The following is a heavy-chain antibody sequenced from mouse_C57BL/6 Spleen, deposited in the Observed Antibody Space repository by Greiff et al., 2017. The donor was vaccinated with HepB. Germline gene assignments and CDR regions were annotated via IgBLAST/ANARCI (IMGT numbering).Heavy chain of an antibody. D-gene: IGHD2-4*01. Sequence: VQLQQSGAELARPGASVKLSCKASGYTFTSYGISWVKQRTGQGLEWIGEIYPRSGNTYYNEKFKGKATLTADKSSSTAYMELRSLTSEDSAVYFCARQDYDYVLYAMDYWGQGTSVTVSS. CDR2: IYPRSGNT. J-gene: IGHJ4*01. CDR3: ARQDYDYVLYAMDY. V-gene: IGHV1-81*01. CDR1: GYTFTSYG.